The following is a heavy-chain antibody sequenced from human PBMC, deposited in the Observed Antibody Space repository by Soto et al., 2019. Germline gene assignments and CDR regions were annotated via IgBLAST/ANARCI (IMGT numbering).Heavy chain of an antibody. CDR2: VKDGGHT. J-gene: IGHJ4*02. D-gene: IGHD5-12*01. CDR1: GGSLSGYY. V-gene: IGHV4-34*01. CDR3: ARGHAGVVATH. Sequence: QVQLQQWGAGLLKPSETLSLNCAVTGGSLSGYYWSWIRQPPGKGLEWIGEVKDGGHTNYSPSLRGRATISSDTSNTQFSLRLNSVTAADTGVYCCARGHAGVVATHWDQGSLVTVSS.